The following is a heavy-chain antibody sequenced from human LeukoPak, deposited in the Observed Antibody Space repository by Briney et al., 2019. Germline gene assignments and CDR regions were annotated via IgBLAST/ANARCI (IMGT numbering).Heavy chain of an antibody. CDR2: IYYSGST. CDR3: ARDQSGYESYYYYMDV. Sequence: PSETLSLTCTVSGDSISNYYWSWIRQPPGKGLEWIGYIYYSGSTIYNPSLESRVTISVDTSKDQFSLRLSSVTAADTAVYYCARDQSGYESYYYYMDVWGKGTTVTVS. D-gene: IGHD3-3*01. V-gene: IGHV4-59*01. J-gene: IGHJ6*03. CDR1: GDSISNYY.